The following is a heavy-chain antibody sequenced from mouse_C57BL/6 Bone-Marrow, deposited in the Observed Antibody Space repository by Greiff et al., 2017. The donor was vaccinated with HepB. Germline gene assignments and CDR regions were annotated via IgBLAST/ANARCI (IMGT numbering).Heavy chain of an antibody. J-gene: IGHJ4*01. V-gene: IGHV1-55*01. CDR3: AIEVAYPYYAMDY. CDR2: IYPGSGST. CDR1: GYTFTSYW. D-gene: IGHD1-3*01. Sequence: VQLQQPGAELVKPGASVKMSCKASGYTFTSYWITWVKQRPGQGLEWIGDIYPGSGSTNYNEKFKSKATLTVDKSSSTAYMQLSSLTSEDSAVYYCAIEVAYPYYAMDYWGQGTSVTVSS.